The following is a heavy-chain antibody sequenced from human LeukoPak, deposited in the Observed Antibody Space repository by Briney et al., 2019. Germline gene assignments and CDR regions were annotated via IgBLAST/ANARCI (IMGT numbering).Heavy chain of an antibody. V-gene: IGHV1-18*04. CDR3: ARIYSYGNAVYYFDY. CDR1: GYTFTTYG. CDR2: ISAYNGNT. J-gene: IGHJ4*02. Sequence: ASVKVSCKASGYTFTTYGISWVRQAPGQGLEWMGWISAYNGNTNYAQKLQGRVTMTTDTSTSTAYMELRSLRSDDTAVYYCARIYSYGNAVYYFDYWGQGTLVTVSS. D-gene: IGHD5-18*01.